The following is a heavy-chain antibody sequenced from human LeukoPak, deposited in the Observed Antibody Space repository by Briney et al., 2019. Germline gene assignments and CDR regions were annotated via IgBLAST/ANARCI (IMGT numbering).Heavy chain of an antibody. CDR2: IRSKASNYAT. J-gene: IGHJ4*02. V-gene: IGHV3-73*01. Sequence: PGGSLRLSCAGSGFTFSDSIIHWVRQTSGKGLEWAGHIRSKASNYATTYAASVKGRFTISRDDSKNTAFLQMNRLITEDTAVYYCTRHERDCSGGRCSDYWGQGTPVTGSS. CDR1: GFTFSDSI. CDR3: TRHERDCSGGRCSDY. D-gene: IGHD2-15*01.